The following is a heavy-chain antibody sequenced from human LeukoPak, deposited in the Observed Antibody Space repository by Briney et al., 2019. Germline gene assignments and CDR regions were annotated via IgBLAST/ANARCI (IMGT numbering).Heavy chain of an antibody. CDR2: ISYDGSNK. CDR3: ARGADIVVVPAATYSSSFTGSGYMDV. V-gene: IGHV3-30*01. CDR1: GFTFSSYA. D-gene: IGHD2-2*01. Sequence: GSLRLSCAASGFTFSSYAMHWVRQAPGKGLEWVAVISYDGSNKYYADSVKGRFTISRDNSKNTLYLQMNSLRAEDTAVYYCARGADIVVVPAATYSSSFTGSGYMDVWGKGTTVTVSS. J-gene: IGHJ6*03.